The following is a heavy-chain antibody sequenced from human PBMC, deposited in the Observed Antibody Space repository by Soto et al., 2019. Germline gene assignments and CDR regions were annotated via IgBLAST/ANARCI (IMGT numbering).Heavy chain of an antibody. V-gene: IGHV4-34*01. CDR2: INHSGST. D-gene: IGHD6-19*01. CDR3: ARVIDKAVAVNYFDY. Sequence: PSETLSLTCAVYGGSFSGYYWSWIRQPPGKGLEWIGEINHSGSTNYNPSLKSRVTISVDTSKNQFSLKLSSVTAADTAVYYCARVIDKAVAVNYFDYWGQGTLVTVSS. J-gene: IGHJ4*02. CDR1: GGSFSGYY.